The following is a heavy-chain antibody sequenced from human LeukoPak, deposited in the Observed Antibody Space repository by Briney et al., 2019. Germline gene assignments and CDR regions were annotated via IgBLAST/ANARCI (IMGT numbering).Heavy chain of an antibody. D-gene: IGHD6-13*01. CDR1: DCTFSSDG. Sequence: ASVKVSCKTSDCTFSSDGFTWVRQAPGKGLEWMGWINTYNGNKNYAPKFQGRITMTTDTSTNTVYMDLRSLRSDDTAIYYCANRGQQLYDYWGQGTLVTVSS. CDR3: ANRGQQLYDY. V-gene: IGHV1-18*01. CDR2: INTYNGNK. J-gene: IGHJ4*02.